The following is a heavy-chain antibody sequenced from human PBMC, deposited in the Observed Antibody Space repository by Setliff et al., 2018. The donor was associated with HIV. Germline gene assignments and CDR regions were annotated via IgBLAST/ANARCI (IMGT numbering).Heavy chain of an antibody. Sequence: GESLKISCKGSGYSFITYWIGWVRQRPGKGLEWMGIMNPDGSNTRYSASFQGQVTISVDESISTAYLQWSSLKASDTAFYYCARFYGSYDVGGFDIWGQGTKVTVSS. CDR2: MNPDGSNT. CDR1: GYSFITYW. D-gene: IGHD3-16*01. CDR3: ARFYGSYDVGGFDI. V-gene: IGHV5-51*01. J-gene: IGHJ3*02.